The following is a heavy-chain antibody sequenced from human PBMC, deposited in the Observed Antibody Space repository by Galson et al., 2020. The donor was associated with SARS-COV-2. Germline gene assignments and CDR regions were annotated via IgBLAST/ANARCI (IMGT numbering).Heavy chain of an antibody. CDR2: ISSSSSYI. V-gene: IGHV3-21*01. CDR1: GFTFSRYS. D-gene: IGHD3-10*01. J-gene: IGHJ6*02. CDR3: ASLQRLLWFGELPQTFMDV. Sequence: TGGSLRLSCAASGFTFSRYSMNWVRQAPGKGLEWVSSISSSSSYIYYADSVKGRFTISRDNAKNSLYLQMNSLRAEDTAVYYCASLQRLLWFGELPQTFMDVWGQGTTVTVSS.